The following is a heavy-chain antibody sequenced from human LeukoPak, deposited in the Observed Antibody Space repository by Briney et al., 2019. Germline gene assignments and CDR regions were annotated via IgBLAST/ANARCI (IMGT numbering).Heavy chain of an antibody. CDR1: GGSFSGYY. J-gene: IGHJ4*02. CDR3: ARVLTENFDY. CDR2: INHSGST. V-gene: IGHV4-34*01. Sequence: PSETLSLTCAVYGGSFSGYYWSWIRQPPGKGLEWIGEINHSGSTNYNPSLKSRVTISVDTSKNQFSLKLSSVTAADTAVYYCARVLTENFDYWGQGTLVTVSS.